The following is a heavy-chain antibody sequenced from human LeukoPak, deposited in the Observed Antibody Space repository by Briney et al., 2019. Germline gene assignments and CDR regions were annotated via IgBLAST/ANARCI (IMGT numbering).Heavy chain of an antibody. J-gene: IGHJ4*02. CDR1: GYTFTGYY. Sequence: ASVKVSCRASGYTFTGYYMHWVRQAPGQELEWMGWINPNSGGTNYAQKFQGRVTMTRDTSISTAYMELSRLGSDDTAVYYCARDLLDSSGYHIRPIDYWGQGTLVTVSS. CDR2: INPNSGGT. V-gene: IGHV1-2*02. D-gene: IGHD3-22*01. CDR3: ARDLLDSSGYHIRPIDY.